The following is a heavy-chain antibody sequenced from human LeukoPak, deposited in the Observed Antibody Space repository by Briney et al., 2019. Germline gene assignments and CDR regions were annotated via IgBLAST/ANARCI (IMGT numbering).Heavy chain of an antibody. Sequence: SETLSLTCTVSGGSISSYYWSWIRQPPGKGLEWIGYIYYSVSTNYNPSLKSRVTISVDTSKNQFSLKLSSVTAADTAVYYCARDYGGNPGAFDIWGQGTMVTVSS. D-gene: IGHD4-23*01. CDR2: IYYSVST. CDR3: ARDYGGNPGAFDI. CDR1: GGSISSYY. V-gene: IGHV4-59*01. J-gene: IGHJ3*02.